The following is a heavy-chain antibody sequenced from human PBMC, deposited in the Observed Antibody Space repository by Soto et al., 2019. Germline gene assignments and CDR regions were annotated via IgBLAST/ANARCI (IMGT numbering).Heavy chain of an antibody. CDR2: IYYSGST. CDR3: ARFSGWYSAFDY. CDR1: GGSIISYY. D-gene: IGHD6-19*01. Sequence: SETLSLTCSVSGGSIISYYWSWIRQPPGKGLEWIGYIYYSGSTNYNPSLKSRVTISVDTSKNEFSLKLTSVTAADTAVYYCARFSGWYSAFDYWGQGTPVTVSS. J-gene: IGHJ4*02. V-gene: IGHV4-59*01.